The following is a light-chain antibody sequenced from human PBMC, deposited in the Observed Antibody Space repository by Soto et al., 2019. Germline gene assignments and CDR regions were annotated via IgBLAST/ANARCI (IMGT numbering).Light chain of an antibody. Sequence: AIRMTQSPSSLSASTGDGVTITCRASQGISSYLAWYQQKPGKAPKLLIYAASTLQSGVPSRFSGSGSGTEFTLTISSLQPDDFATYYCQHYNSYSEAFGQGTKVDIK. CDR2: AAS. V-gene: IGKV1-8*01. J-gene: IGKJ1*01. CDR3: QHYNSYSEA. CDR1: QGISSY.